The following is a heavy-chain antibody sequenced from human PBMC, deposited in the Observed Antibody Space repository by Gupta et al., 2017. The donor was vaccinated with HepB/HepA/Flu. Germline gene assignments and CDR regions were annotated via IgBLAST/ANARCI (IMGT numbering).Heavy chain of an antibody. CDR1: GFTCKNYA. D-gene: IGHD4-17*01. CDR2: ISGRGDTT. Sequence: EVQMLESGGGLEQPGGSLRLSSAASGFTCKNYAVRWVRQTPGKGLEWVSAISGRGDTTFYADSVKGRFTISRDNSKNILYLQMNSLRVEDTAIYYCAKGPNGDYVGAFDTWGQGTMVTVSS. V-gene: IGHV3-23*01. J-gene: IGHJ3*02. CDR3: AKGPNGDYVGAFDT.